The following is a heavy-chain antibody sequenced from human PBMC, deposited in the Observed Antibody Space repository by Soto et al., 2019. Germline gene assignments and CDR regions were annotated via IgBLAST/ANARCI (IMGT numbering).Heavy chain of an antibody. Sequence: GGSLRLSCAASGFTFSSYGMHWVRQAPGKGLEWVAVISYDGSNKYYADSVKGRFTISRDNARNSVYLQMNSLRADDTAVYYCARDVNGGFCGAWGQGTLVTVSS. D-gene: IGHD2-21*01. CDR1: GFTFSSYG. CDR2: ISYDGSNK. V-gene: IGHV3-30*03. CDR3: ARDVNGGFCGA. J-gene: IGHJ5*02.